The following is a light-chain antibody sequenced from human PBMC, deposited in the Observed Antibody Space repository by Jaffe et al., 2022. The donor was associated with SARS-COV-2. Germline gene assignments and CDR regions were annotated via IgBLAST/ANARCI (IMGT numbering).Light chain of an antibody. CDR1: QSVNTNY. CDR2: GAS. V-gene: IGKV3-20*01. Sequence: EIVLTQFPGTLSLSPGERATLSCRASQSVNTNYLGWYQQKPGQAPRLLIYGASIRATGIPDRFSGRGSGTDFTLTISRLEPEDFAVYYCQHYAGSPYTFGQGTKLEI. CDR3: QHYAGSPYT. J-gene: IGKJ2*01.